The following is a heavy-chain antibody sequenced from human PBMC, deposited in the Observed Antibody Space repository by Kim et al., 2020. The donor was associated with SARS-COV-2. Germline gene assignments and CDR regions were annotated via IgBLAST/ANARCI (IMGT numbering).Heavy chain of an antibody. J-gene: IGHJ6*02. V-gene: IGHV3-30*04. CDR1: GFTFSSYA. Sequence: GGSLRLSCAASGFTFSSYAMHWVRQAPGKGLEWVAVISYDGSNKYYADSVKGRFTISRDNSKNTLYLRMNSLRAEDTAVYYCAREYYGDKGYYGMDVWGQGTTVTVSS. D-gene: IGHD4-17*01. CDR3: AREYYGDKGYYGMDV. CDR2: ISYDGSNK.